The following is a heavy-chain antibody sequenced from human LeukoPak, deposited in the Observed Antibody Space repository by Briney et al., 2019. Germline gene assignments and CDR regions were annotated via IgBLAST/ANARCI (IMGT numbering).Heavy chain of an antibody. CDR3: ARHDFPDVFDI. V-gene: IGHV4-59*08. CDR2: IYYSGST. D-gene: IGHD3/OR15-3a*01. CDR1: GGSISSYY. J-gene: IGHJ3*02. Sequence: PSETLSLTCTVSGGSISSYYWSWIRQPPGKGLEWIGYIYYSGSTNYNPSLKSRVTISVDTSKNQFSLKLSSVTAADTAVYYCARHDFPDVFDIWGQGTMVTVSS.